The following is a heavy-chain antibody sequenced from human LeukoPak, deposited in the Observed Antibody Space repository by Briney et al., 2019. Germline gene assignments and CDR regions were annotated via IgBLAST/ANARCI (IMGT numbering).Heavy chain of an antibody. CDR3: ARATVQHSSSGWYHWFGP. CDR1: GGSFSGYY. V-gene: IGHV4-34*01. CDR2: INHSGST. J-gene: IGHJ5*02. D-gene: IGHD6-19*01. Sequence: SETLSLTCAVYGGSFSGYYWSWIRQPPGKGLEWIGEINHSGSTNYDPSLKSRVTISVDTSKNQFSLKLSSVTAADTAVYYCARATVQHSSSGWYHWFGPWRRGTLVSVSS.